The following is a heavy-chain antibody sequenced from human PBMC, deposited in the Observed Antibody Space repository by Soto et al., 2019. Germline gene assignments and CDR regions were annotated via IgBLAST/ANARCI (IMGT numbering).Heavy chain of an antibody. CDR1: GFPFSVYG. V-gene: IGHV3-33*01. D-gene: IGHD4-17*01. Sequence: QVQLVESGGGVVLPGGSLRISCAASGFPFSVYGMHWVRQAPGKGLEWVAVTWYDGTNKYYAESVKGRFIISRDNSKNTLYLQMKSLRAEDTAVYHCARPQGDYGDYLRAFDIWGPGTTVTVSS. CDR3: ARPQGDYGDYLRAFDI. CDR2: TWYDGTNK. J-gene: IGHJ3*02.